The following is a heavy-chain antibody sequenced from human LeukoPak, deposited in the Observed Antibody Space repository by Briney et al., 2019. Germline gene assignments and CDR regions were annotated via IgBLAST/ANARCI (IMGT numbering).Heavy chain of an antibody. CDR3: ARVSIERAFDY. Sequence: GGSLRLSCAASGFTFSSYSMNWVRQAPGKGLEWVSSIRSSSSYIYYADSVKGRFTISRDNAKNSLYLQMNSLRAEDTAVYYCARVSIERAFDYWGQGTLVTVSS. J-gene: IGHJ4*02. CDR2: IRSSSSYI. CDR1: GFTFSSYS. D-gene: IGHD6-6*01. V-gene: IGHV3-21*01.